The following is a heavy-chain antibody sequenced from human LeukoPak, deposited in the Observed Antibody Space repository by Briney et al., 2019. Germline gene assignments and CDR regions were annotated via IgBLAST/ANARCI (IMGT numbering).Heavy chain of an antibody. D-gene: IGHD3-10*01. CDR2: ISAYNGNT. J-gene: IGHJ5*02. CDR1: GYTFTIYG. Sequence: ASVTLSFTASGYTFTIYGISCARHAPRQAPEWMRWISAYNGNTNYAQKLQGRVTMTTDTSTSTAYMELRSLRSDDTAVYYCARSPRGNWFDPWGQGTLVTVSS. CDR3: ARSPRGNWFDP. V-gene: IGHV1-18*04.